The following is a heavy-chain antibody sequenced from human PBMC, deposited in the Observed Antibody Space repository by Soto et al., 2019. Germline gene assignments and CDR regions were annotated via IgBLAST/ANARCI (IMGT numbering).Heavy chain of an antibody. Sequence: SETLSLTCTVTGGSISSGDYYWSWIRQLPGKGLEWIGYIYYSGSTYYNPSLKSRVTISVDTSKNQFSLKLSSVTAADTAVYYCARDAAYYYDSSGRIFDYWGQGTLVTVSS. V-gene: IGHV4-30-4*01. CDR3: ARDAAYYYDSSGRIFDY. CDR2: IYYSGST. CDR1: GGSISSGDYY. J-gene: IGHJ4*02. D-gene: IGHD3-22*01.